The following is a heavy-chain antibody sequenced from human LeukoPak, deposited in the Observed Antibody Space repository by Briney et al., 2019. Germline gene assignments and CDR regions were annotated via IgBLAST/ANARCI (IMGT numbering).Heavy chain of an antibody. J-gene: IGHJ4*02. Sequence: SETLSLTCAVSGGSISSGGYSWSWIRQPPGKGLEWIGYIYHSGSTYYNPSLKSRVTISVDRSKNQFSVKLSSVTAADTSVYYCARVNIVATVDYWGQGTLVTVSS. CDR3: ARVNIVATVDY. V-gene: IGHV4-30-2*01. D-gene: IGHD5-12*01. CDR2: IYHSGST. CDR1: GGSISSGGYS.